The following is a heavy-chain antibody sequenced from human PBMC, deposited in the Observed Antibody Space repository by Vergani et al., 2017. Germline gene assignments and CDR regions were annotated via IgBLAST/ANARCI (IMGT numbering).Heavy chain of an antibody. V-gene: IGHV4-4*02. CDR1: GGSISSSNW. CDR3: AREPPLGQIRPIGGYYYMDV. CDR2: IYHSGST. J-gene: IGHJ6*03. D-gene: IGHD2-15*01. Sequence: QVQLQESGPGLVKPSGTLSLTCAVSGGSISSSNWWSWVRQPPGKGLEWIGEIYHSGSTNYNPSLKSRVTISVDKSKNQFSLKLSSVTAADTAVYYCAREPPLGQIRPIGGYYYMDVWGKGTTVTVSS.